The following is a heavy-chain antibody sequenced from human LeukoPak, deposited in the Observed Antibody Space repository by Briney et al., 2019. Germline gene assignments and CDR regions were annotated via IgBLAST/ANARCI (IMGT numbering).Heavy chain of an antibody. J-gene: IGHJ4*02. CDR3: ARVYYYDSSGLFDY. CDR2: INPNSGGT. V-gene: IGHV1-2*02. D-gene: IGHD3-22*01. CDR1: GYTFTGYY. Sequence: ASVKVSCKASGYTFTGYYMHWVRQAPGQGLEWMGWINPNSGGTNYAQKFRGRVTMTRDTSISTAYMELSRLRSDDTAVYYCARVYYYDSSGLFDYWGQGTLVTVSS.